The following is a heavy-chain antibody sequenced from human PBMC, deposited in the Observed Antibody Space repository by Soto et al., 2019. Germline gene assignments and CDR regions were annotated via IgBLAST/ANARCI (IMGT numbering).Heavy chain of an antibody. D-gene: IGHD3-9*01. Sequence: ASVKVSCKASGYTFTSYGISWVRQAPGQGLEWMGWISAYNGNTNYAQKLQGRVTMTTDTSTSTAYMELRSPRSDDTAVYYCARNTYYDTLIYGMDVWGQGTTVTVSS. J-gene: IGHJ6*02. CDR3: ARNTYYDTLIYGMDV. CDR2: ISAYNGNT. V-gene: IGHV1-18*01. CDR1: GYTFTSYG.